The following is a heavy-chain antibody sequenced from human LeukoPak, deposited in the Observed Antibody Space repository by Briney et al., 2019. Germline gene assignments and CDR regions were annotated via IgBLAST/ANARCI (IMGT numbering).Heavy chain of an antibody. D-gene: IGHD3-10*01. CDR2: IIPILGIA. Sequence: SVKVSCKASGGTFSSYAISWVRQAPGQGLEWMGRIIPILGIANYAQKFQGRVTITADKSTSTAYMELSSLRSEDTAVYYCAKDALSMAQGHFDYWGQGTLVTVSS. V-gene: IGHV1-69*04. CDR1: GGTFSSYA. CDR3: AKDALSMAQGHFDY. J-gene: IGHJ4*02.